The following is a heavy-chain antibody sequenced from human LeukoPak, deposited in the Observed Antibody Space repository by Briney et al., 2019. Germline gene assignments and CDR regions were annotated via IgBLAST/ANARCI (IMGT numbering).Heavy chain of an antibody. Sequence: GGSLRLSCAASGFTFSDYYMSWVRQAPGKGLEWVANIKQDGSEKYYVDSVKGRFTISRDNAKNSLYLQMNSLRAEDTAVYYCARDYYYGDYLALYYYYGMDVWGQGTTVTVSS. D-gene: IGHD4-17*01. CDR3: ARDYYYGDYLALYYYYGMDV. CDR1: GFTFSDYY. V-gene: IGHV3-7*01. J-gene: IGHJ6*02. CDR2: IKQDGSEK.